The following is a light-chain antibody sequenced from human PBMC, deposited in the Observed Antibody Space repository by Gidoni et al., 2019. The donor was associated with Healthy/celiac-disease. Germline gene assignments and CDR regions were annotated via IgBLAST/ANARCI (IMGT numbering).Light chain of an antibody. CDR2: GAS. CDR1: QSVSSSY. J-gene: IGKJ2*01. Sequence: EIVLTQSPGTLSLSPGERATLSCRASQSVSSSYLDWCQQKPGQAPRLLIYGASSRAPGITDRFSGSGSGTDFNLTISRLEPEDFAVYYCQQYGSSPYTFGQGTKLEIK. V-gene: IGKV3-20*01. CDR3: QQYGSSPYT.